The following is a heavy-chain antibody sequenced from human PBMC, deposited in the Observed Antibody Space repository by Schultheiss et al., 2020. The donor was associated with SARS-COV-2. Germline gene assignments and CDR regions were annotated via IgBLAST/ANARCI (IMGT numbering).Heavy chain of an antibody. Sequence: GESLKISCAASGFTFSNAWMSWVRQAPGKGLEWVGRIKSKTDGGTTDYAAPVKGRFTISRDDSKNTLYLQMNSLRTEDTAVYYCTLTPRGIVVVPTYYYYGMDVWGQGTTVTVSS. CDR1: GFTFSNAW. CDR3: TLTPRGIVVVPTYYYYGMDV. V-gene: IGHV3-15*01. CDR2: IKSKTDGGTT. J-gene: IGHJ6*02. D-gene: IGHD2-2*01.